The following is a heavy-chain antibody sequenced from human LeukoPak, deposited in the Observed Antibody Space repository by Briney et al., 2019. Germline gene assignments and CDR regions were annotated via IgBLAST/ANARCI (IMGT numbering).Heavy chain of an antibody. Sequence: ASVKVSCKASEYTFTDYYMHWVRQAPGQGLQWMGWINPDSGGTNYAQNFQGRVTMTRDTSISTAYMELSRLRSDDTAVYYCARYSGSHPAAFDIWGQRTMVTVSS. CDR2: INPDSGGT. J-gene: IGHJ3*02. D-gene: IGHD1-26*01. CDR1: EYTFTDYY. V-gene: IGHV1-2*02. CDR3: ARYSGSHPAAFDI.